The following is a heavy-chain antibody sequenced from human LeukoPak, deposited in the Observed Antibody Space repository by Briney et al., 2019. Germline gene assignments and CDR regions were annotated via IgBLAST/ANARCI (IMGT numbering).Heavy chain of an antibody. D-gene: IGHD3-10*01. CDR2: ISYDGSNK. J-gene: IGHJ4*02. Sequence: GGSLRLSCAASGFTFSSYAMHWVRQAPGKGLEWVAVISYDGSNKYYADSVKGRFTISRDNSKNTLYLQMNSLRAEDTAVYYCARVGPQLLWFGELDYWGQGTLVTVSS. CDR3: ARVGPQLLWFGELDY. CDR1: GFTFSSYA. V-gene: IGHV3-30-3*01.